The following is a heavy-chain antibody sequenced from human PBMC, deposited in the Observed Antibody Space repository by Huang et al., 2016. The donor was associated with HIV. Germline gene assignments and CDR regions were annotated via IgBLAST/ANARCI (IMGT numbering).Heavy chain of an antibody. CDR3: ARGSSSWYVDY. Sequence: QVQLVQSGAEVKKPGASVKVSCKASGYTFTGCGMSWVRQAPGEGIEWRGWISAYKGNTETTQNLRGRVTMPTDTSTSTAYMELRSLRSDDTAIYYCARGSSSWYVDYWGQGTLVTVSS. J-gene: IGHJ4*02. CDR1: GYTFTGCG. V-gene: IGHV1-18*04. D-gene: IGHD6-13*01. CDR2: ISAYKGNT.